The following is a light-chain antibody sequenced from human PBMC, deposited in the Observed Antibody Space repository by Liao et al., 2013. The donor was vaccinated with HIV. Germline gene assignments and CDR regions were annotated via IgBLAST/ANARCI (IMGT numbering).Light chain of an antibody. V-gene: IGLV3-1*01. CDR1: KLGDKY. CDR2: EDD. Sequence: SYDLTQPPSVSVSPGQTASITCSGDKLGDKYICWYQQKPGQSPVLVIYEDDNRPSGIPERFSGSISGNTATLTISGAQAMDEADYFCQAWDSGTGVFGTGTKVT. CDR3: QAWDSGTGV. J-gene: IGLJ1*01.